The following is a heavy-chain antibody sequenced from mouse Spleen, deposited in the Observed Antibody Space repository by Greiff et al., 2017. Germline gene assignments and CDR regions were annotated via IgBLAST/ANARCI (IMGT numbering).Heavy chain of an antibody. Sequence: VKVVESGPGLVQPSQSLSITCTVSGFSLTSYGVHWVRQSPGKGLEWLGVIWRGGSTDYNAAFMSRLSITKDNSKSQVFFKMNSLQADDTAIYYCAKSGDYYAMDYWGQGTSVTVSS. V-gene: IGHV2-5*01. CDR1: GFSLTSYG. CDR2: IWRGGST. CDR3: AKSGDYYAMDY. J-gene: IGHJ4*01.